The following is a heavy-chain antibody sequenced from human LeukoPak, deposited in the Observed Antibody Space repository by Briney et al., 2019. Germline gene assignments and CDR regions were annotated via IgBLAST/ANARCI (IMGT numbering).Heavy chain of an antibody. D-gene: IGHD6-6*01. Sequence: GASVKVSCRTSGYSFIGCYIHWVRQAPGQGLEWMAWINPYTGYSNYAQKFQGRVTLTSDTSITTVYMELSRLTSDDTAVYYCAREYNIAAIRAAFDIWGLGTMVTVSS. V-gene: IGHV1-2*02. J-gene: IGHJ3*02. CDR1: GYSFIGCY. CDR2: INPYTGYS. CDR3: AREYNIAAIRAAFDI.